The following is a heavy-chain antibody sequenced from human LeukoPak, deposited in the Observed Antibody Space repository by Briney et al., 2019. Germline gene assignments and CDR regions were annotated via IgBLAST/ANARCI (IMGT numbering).Heavy chain of an antibody. D-gene: IGHD2-21*01. J-gene: IGHJ4*02. CDR3: IRDEALWRLDY. CDR1: GFSFSNHW. V-gene: IGHV3-74*03. CDR2: IDERGRNA. Sequence: GGSLRRSCAASGFSFSNHWMHWVRQAPGKGLVWVSRIDERGRNAMYADSVKGRFSISRDNAKNTVYLQMNSLKAEDTGVYYCIRDEALWRLDYWGQGALVTVSS.